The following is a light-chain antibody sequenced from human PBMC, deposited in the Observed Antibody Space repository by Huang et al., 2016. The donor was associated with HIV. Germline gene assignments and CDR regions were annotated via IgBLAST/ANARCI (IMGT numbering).Light chain of an antibody. CDR3: QQYGSSPRA. J-gene: IGKJ1*01. Sequence: EIVLTQSPGTLSLSPGEGATLSCRARQSVTGSYLAWYQQSPGQAPRLLIYGASSRATGIPDRFSGSGSGTDFTLTISRLEPEDFAVYYCQQYGSSPRAFGQGTKVEIK. CDR2: GAS. CDR1: QSVTGSY. V-gene: IGKV3-20*01.